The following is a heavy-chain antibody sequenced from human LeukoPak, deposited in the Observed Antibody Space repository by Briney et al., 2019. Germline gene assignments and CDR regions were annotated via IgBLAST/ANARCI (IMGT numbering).Heavy chain of an antibody. V-gene: IGHV1-18*01. Sequence: ASVKVSCKASGYTFTSYGISWVRQAPGQGLEWMGWISAYNGNTNYAQKLQGRVTMTTDTSTSTAYMELRSLRSDDTAVYYCARKVNRGVTIYYFDYWGQGTLVTVSS. CDR3: ARKVNRGVTIYYFDY. CDR1: GYTFTSYG. J-gene: IGHJ4*02. D-gene: IGHD3-10*01. CDR2: ISAYNGNT.